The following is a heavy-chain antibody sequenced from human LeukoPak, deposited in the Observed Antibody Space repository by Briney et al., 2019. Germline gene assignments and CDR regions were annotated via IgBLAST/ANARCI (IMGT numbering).Heavy chain of an antibody. V-gene: IGHV1-2*04. J-gene: IGHJ6*02. CDR2: INPNSGGT. CDR1: GYTFTGYY. D-gene: IGHD6-13*01. Sequence: ASVKVSCKASGYTFTGYYMHWARQAPGQGLEWMGWINPNSGGTNYAQKFQGWVTMTRDTSISTAYMELSRLRSDDTAVYYCARGGYSSSWYRYYYYYYGMDVWGQGTTVTVSS. CDR3: ARGGYSSSWYRYYYYYYGMDV.